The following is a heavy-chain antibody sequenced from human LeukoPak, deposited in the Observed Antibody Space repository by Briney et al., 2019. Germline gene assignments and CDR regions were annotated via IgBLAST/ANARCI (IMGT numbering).Heavy chain of an antibody. Sequence: PGGSLRLACAASGFTFSSYAMSLVHQARGEGLVGVSLINYNDGNTYYADPVKSRFTIYSDNYKNTLFLQMSSLRADDTAVYYCAMTSEGIRGGYFDYWGQGPLVTVSS. V-gene: IGHV3-23*01. J-gene: IGHJ4*02. D-gene: IGHD3-10*01. CDR1: GFTFSSYA. CDR3: AMTSEGIRGGYFDY. CDR2: INYNDGNT.